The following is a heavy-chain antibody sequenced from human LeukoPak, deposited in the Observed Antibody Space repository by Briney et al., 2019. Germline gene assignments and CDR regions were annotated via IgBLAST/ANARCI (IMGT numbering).Heavy chain of an antibody. Sequence: SETLSLTCTVSGDSISSSSYYWGWIRQPPGKGLEWIGSIYYSGSTYYNPSLKSRVTISVDTSKNQFSLKLSSVTAADTAVYYCARVKYYDFWSGYKPYFDYWGQGTLVTVSS. CDR1: GDSISSSSYY. V-gene: IGHV4-39*07. CDR3: ARVKYYDFWSGYKPYFDY. D-gene: IGHD3-3*01. J-gene: IGHJ4*02. CDR2: IYYSGST.